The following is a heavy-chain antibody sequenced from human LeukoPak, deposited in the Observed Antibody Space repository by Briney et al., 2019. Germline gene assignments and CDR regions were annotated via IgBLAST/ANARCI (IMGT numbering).Heavy chain of an antibody. CDR3: ARAGAYCSGGSCRSTFDI. J-gene: IGHJ3*02. CDR1: GGSISSYY. D-gene: IGHD2-15*01. CDR2: IYYSGST. V-gene: IGHV4-59*08. Sequence: PSETLSFTCTVSGGSISSYYWSWIRQPPGKGLEWIGFIYYSGSTNYNPSLKSRVTISVDTSKNQFSLKLSSVTAADTAVYYCARAGAYCSGGSCRSTFDIWGQGTMVTVSS.